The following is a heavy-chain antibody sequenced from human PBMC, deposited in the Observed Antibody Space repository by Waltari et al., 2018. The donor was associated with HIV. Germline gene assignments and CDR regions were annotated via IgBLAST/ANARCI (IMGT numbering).Heavy chain of an antibody. CDR1: GFNFVDHW. J-gene: IGHJ4*02. D-gene: IGHD4-17*01. CDR3: TTDSWAGLIHYGELFQYRY. V-gene: IGHV3-15*01. Sequence: LVESGGGVTKPGGSLRLSCTGYGFNFVDHWLRLARHAPGKGLEWVGRVKSVKDGRKKDYSAPVKGRFWISRDDSKNTIFLHMNSLKAEDTGTYYCTTDSWAGLIHYGELFQYRYWGRGTQVTVSS. CDR2: VKSVKDGRKK.